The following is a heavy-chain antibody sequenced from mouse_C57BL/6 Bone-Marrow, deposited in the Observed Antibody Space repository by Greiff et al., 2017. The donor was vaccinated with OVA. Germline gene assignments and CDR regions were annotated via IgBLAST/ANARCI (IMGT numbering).Heavy chain of an antibody. CDR2: IDPHSGGT. D-gene: IGHD2-4*01. CDR3: GLGGGYDYDGGYYYAMDY. J-gene: IGHJ4*01. CDR1: GYTFTSYW. V-gene: IGHV1-72*01. Sequence: QVQLQQPGAELVKPGASVKLSCKASGYTFTSYWMHWVKQRPGRGLEWIGRIDPHSGGTKYNEKFKSKATLTADKPSSPAYMQLSSLTSEDAAVYYCGLGGGYDYDGGYYYAMDYWGQGTSVTVSS.